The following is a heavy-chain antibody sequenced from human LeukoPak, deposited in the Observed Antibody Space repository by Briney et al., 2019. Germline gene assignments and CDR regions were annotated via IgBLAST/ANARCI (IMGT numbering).Heavy chain of an antibody. CDR3: ARVRITMIVVVFDY. D-gene: IGHD3-22*01. CDR1: GGSISSYH. V-gene: IGHV4-59*01. Sequence: SETLSLTCTVSGGSISSYHWSWIRQPPGKGLEWIGYIYYSGSTNYNPSLKSRVTISVDTSKNQFSLKLSSVTAADTAVYYCARVRITMIVVVFDYWGQGTLVTVSS. CDR2: IYYSGST. J-gene: IGHJ4*02.